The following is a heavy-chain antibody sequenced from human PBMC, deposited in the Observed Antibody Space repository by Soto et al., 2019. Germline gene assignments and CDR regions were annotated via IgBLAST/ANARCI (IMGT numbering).Heavy chain of an antibody. J-gene: IGHJ5*02. CDR1: GYTFTSYD. CDR2: MNSNSGNT. D-gene: IGHD3-16*02. CDR3: ARERSSSKRFDP. Sequence: QVQLVQSGAEVKKPGASVKVSCKASGYTFTSYDINWVRQATGQGLEWMGWMNSNSGNTGYAQKFQGRVTMTRNTSRSTAYMELSSLRSEDTAVYYCARERSSSKRFDPWGQGTLVTVSS. V-gene: IGHV1-8*01.